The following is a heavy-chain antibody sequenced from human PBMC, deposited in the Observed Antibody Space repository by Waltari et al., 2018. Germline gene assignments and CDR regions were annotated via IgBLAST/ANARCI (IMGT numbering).Heavy chain of an antibody. CDR1: GFTVSSNS. Sequence: EVQLVETGGGLIQPGGSLRLSCAASGFTVSSNSMSWVRQAPGKGLEWVSVIYSGGSTYYADSVKGRFTISRDNSKNTLYLQMNSLRAEDTAVYYCARVDRNPYYYYMDVWGKGTTVTVSS. J-gene: IGHJ6*03. CDR2: IYSGGST. CDR3: ARVDRNPYYYYMDV. V-gene: IGHV3-53*02.